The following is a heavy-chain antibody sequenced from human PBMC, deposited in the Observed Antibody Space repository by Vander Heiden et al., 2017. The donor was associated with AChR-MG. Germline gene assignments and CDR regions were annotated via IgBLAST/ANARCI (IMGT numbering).Heavy chain of an antibody. J-gene: IGHJ1*01. V-gene: IGHV1-46*01. CDR3: ARARSSGYFQH. CDR1: GYTFTSYN. D-gene: IGHD6-6*01. Sequence: QVQLVQSGAEVKKPGASVKVSCKASGYTFTSYNLHWVRQAPGQGLEWMGIINPSGGSTNYAQKFQGRVTMTRDTSTSTVYMEMSSMRSEDTAMYYCARARSSGYFQHWGHGTLVTVSS. CDR2: INPSGGST.